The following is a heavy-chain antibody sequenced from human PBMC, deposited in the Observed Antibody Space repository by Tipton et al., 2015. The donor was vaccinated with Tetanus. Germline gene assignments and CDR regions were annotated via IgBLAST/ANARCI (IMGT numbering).Heavy chain of an antibody. CDR3: ASGSSIRHGLDV. CDR1: GDSVSSNSVA. CDR2: TYYRSKWYY. V-gene: IGHV6-1*01. Sequence: PGLVKPSQTLSLTCAISGDSVSSNSVAWSWIRQSPSRGLEWLGRTYYRSKWYYGYAVAVKSRLSVNPDTSKNQFSLHLNSVTPEDTAVYYCASGSSIRHGLDVWGHGTTVTVSS. J-gene: IGHJ6*02. D-gene: IGHD2-2*01.